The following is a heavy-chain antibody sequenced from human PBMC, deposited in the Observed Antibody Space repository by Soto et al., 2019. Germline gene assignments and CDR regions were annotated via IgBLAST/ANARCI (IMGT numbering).Heavy chain of an antibody. CDR3: ARPGRSQWLVFFDY. V-gene: IGHV4-34*01. CDR2: INHSGST. J-gene: IGHJ4*02. Sequence: KPSETLSLTCAVYGGSFSGYYWSWIRQPPGKGLEWIGEINHSGSTNYNPSLKSRVTISVDTSKNQFSLKLSSVTAADTAVYYCARPGRSQWLVFFDYWGQGTLVTVSS. D-gene: IGHD6-19*01. CDR1: GGSFSGYY.